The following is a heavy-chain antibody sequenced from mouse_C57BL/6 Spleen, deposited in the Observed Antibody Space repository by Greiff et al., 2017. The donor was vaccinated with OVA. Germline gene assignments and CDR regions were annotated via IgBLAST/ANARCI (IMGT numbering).Heavy chain of an antibody. D-gene: IGHD2-2*01. CDR3: ASMVTTGYYFDY. V-gene: IGHV1-22*01. J-gene: IGHJ2*01. CDR1: GYTFTDYN. Sequence: EVQLVESGPELVKPGASVKMSCKASGYTFTDYNMHWVKQSHGKSLEWIGYINPNNGGTSYNQKFKGKATLTVNKSSSTAYMELRSLTSEDSAVYYCASMVTTGYYFDYWGQGTTLTVSS. CDR2: INPNNGGT.